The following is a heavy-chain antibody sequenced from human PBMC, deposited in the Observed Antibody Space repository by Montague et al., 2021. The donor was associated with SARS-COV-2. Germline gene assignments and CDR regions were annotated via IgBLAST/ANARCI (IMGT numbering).Heavy chain of an antibody. CDR2: IHHSGST. D-gene: IGHD3-22*01. Sequence: SETLSLTCAVYGGSFSGYYWSWIRQPPGKGLEWIGEIHHSGSTTYNPSSKSRVTISVDTPKNQFSLKLSSVTAADTAVYYCAKATLGITIIVVVMTAIDYYSDYWGQGNLVTVSS. V-gene: IGHV4-34*01. CDR1: GGSFSGYY. CDR3: AKATLGITIIVVVMTAIDYYSDY. J-gene: IGHJ4*02.